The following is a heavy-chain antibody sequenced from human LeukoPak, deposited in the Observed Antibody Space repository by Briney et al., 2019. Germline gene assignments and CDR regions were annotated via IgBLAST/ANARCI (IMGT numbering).Heavy chain of an antibody. Sequence: GGSLRLFCAASGFTFNTFNMNWVRQAPGKGLEWVSSITSGGDYIYYADSVKGRFTHSRDNAKNSLSMQLNGLRVEDTAVYYCARGHYDVLAASYKWTPDYWGQGTLVTVSS. CDR1: GFTFNTFN. CDR2: ITSGGDYI. D-gene: IGHD3-9*01. V-gene: IGHV3-21*01. CDR3: ARGHYDVLAASYKWTPDY. J-gene: IGHJ4*02.